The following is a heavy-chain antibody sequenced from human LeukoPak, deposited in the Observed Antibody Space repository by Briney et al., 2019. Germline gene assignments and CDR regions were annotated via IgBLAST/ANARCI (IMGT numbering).Heavy chain of an antibody. CDR3: ARRVGYCSGGSCYFDY. CDR1: GYSITSYW. D-gene: IGHD2-15*01. CDR2: IYPGDSDT. J-gene: IGHJ4*02. V-gene: IGHV5-51*01. Sequence: GVPLKISSKGSGYSITSYWIAWVRRMPGKGLEWMGIIYPGDSDTRYSPSFQGQVTISADKSISTAYLQWSSLKASDTAMYYCARRVGYCSGGSCYFDYWGQGTLVTVSS.